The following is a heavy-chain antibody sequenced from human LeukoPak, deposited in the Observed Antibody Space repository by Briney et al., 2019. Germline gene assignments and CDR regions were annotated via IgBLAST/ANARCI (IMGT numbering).Heavy chain of an antibody. CDR1: GGSLSSYY. J-gene: IGHJ3*02. Sequence: SETLSLTCTVSGGSLSSYYWSWIRQPPGKGLEWIGYIYYSGSTNYNPSLKSRVTISVDTSKNQFSLKLSSVTAADTAVYYCARDGLGSAFDIWGQGTMVTVSS. CDR3: ARDGLGSAFDI. CDR2: IYYSGST. V-gene: IGHV4-59*01. D-gene: IGHD1-26*01.